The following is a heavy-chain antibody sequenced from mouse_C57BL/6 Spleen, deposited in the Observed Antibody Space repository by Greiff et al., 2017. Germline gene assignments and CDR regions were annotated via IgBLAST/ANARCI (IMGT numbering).Heavy chain of an antibody. CDR3: VRHYDYDGYAMDY. J-gene: IGHJ4*01. V-gene: IGHV10-1*01. CDR2: IRSKSNNYAT. D-gene: IGHD2-4*01. CDR1: GFSFNTYA. Sequence: EVKLVESGGGLVQPKGSLKLSCAASGFSFNTYAMNWVRQAPGKGLEWVARIRSKSNNYATYYADSVKDRFTISRDDSESMLYLQMNNLKTEDTAMYYCVRHYDYDGYAMDYWGQGTSVTVSS.